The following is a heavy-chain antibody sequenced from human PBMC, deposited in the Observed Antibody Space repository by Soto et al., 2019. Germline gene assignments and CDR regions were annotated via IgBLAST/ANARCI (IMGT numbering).Heavy chain of an antibody. D-gene: IGHD3-22*01. CDR3: ARGPMIVVVIRNWFDP. CDR2: INYSGST. Sequence: PSETLSLTCTVSGGSISSSSYYWGWIRQPPGKGLEWIGSINYSGSTNYNPSLKSRVTISVDTSKNQFSLKLSSVTAADTAVYYCARGPMIVVVIRNWFDPWGQGTLVTVSS. J-gene: IGHJ5*02. V-gene: IGHV4-39*07. CDR1: GGSISSSSYY.